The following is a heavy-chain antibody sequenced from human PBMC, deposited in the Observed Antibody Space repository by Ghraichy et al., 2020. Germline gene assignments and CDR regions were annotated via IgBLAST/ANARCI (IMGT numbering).Heavy chain of an antibody. CDR2: INHSGST. V-gene: IGHV4-34*01. CDR1: GGSFSGYY. D-gene: IGHD5-18*01. J-gene: IGHJ6*02. CDR3: ARDRAYSYGLYYYYYYGMDV. Sequence: SETLSLTCAVYGGSFSGYYWSWIRQPPGKGLEWIGEINHSGSTNYNPSLKSRVTISVDTSKNQFSLKLSSVTAADTAVYYCARDRAYSYGLYYYYYYGMDVWGQGTTVTVSS.